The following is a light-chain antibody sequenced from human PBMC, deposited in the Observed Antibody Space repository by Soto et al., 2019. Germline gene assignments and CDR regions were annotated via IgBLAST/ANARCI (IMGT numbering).Light chain of an antibody. J-gene: IGKJ4*01. CDR2: AAS. CDR1: QSMFTY. Sequence: DIQMTQSPSSLSASVGDRVTISCRASQSMFTYLNWYQQKPGKAPKLLIYAASSLQSGVPSRFSGSGSGTDFTLTISSLQPEDSATYYCQQSYNTPLTVGGGTKVELK. CDR3: QQSYNTPLT. V-gene: IGKV1-39*01.